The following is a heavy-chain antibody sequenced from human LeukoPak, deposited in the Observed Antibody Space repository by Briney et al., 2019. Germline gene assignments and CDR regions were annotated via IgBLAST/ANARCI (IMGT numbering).Heavy chain of an antibody. CDR1: GFTFSTYW. D-gene: IGHD1-26*01. J-gene: IGHJ5*02. CDR2: INSDGSST. CDR3: ARAEWELRGWFDP. Sequence: QPGGSLRLSCAASGFTFSTYWMHWVRQAPGKGLVWVSRINSDGSSTSYADSVKGRFTISRGNAKNTLYLQMNSLRAEDTAVYYCARAEWELRGWFDPWGQGTLVTVSA. V-gene: IGHV3-74*01.